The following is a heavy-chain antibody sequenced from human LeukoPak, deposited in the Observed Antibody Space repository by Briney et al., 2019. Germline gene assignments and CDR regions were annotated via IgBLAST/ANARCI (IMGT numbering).Heavy chain of an antibody. Sequence: GGSLRLSCVVSGFTFNRCWMNWVRQAPGKGLEWVAHINPDGRDTYYVDSVKGRFTISRDNAQNSMYLQMNSLRVEDTAVYYCSSGGDTPLKYFQRGGQGTLVTVSS. CDR3: SSGGDTPLKYFQR. J-gene: IGHJ1*01. D-gene: IGHD2-21*02. CDR1: GFTFNRCW. V-gene: IGHV3-7*01. CDR2: INPDGRDT.